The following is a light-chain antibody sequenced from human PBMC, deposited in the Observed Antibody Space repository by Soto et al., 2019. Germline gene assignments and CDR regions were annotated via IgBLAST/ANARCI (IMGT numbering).Light chain of an antibody. J-gene: IGKJ5*01. CDR1: QSISSSY. V-gene: IGKV3-20*01. CDR2: GAS. CDR3: QQYGSSPRIT. Sequence: EIVLTQSPGTLSLSPGERATLSCRVSQSISSSYLAWYQQKSGQAPRLLIYGASSRATGIPDRFSGSGSGTDFTLTISRLEPEDFAVYYCQQYGSSPRITFGQGTRLEIK.